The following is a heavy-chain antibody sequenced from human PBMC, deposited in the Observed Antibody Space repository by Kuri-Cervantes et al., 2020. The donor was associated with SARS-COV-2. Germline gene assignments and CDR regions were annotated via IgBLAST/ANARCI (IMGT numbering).Heavy chain of an antibody. CDR2: IKQDGSVK. D-gene: IGHD1-1*01. Sequence: GESLKISCAASGFTFSSYSMNWVRQAPGKGLEWVANIKQDGSVKYYVDSVKGRFTISRDNAKNSLYLQMNSLRAEDTAVYYCVRDGDHWNFDYWGQGTLVTVSS. CDR3: VRDGDHWNFDY. V-gene: IGHV3-7*01. CDR1: GFTFSSYS. J-gene: IGHJ4*02.